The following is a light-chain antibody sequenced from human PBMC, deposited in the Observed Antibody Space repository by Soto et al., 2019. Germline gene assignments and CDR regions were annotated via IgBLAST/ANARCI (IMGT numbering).Light chain of an antibody. J-gene: IGLJ1*01. CDR3: SSYTSSSTL. CDR1: GSDVGSYNY. Sequence: QSALTQPASVSGSPGHSIPISGPGTGSDVGSYNYVSWYQQHPGKAPKLMIYEVSDRPSGISSRFSGSKSGNTASLTISGLQTEDEADYYCSSYTSSSTLFGTGTKVTVL. V-gene: IGLV2-14*01. CDR2: EVS.